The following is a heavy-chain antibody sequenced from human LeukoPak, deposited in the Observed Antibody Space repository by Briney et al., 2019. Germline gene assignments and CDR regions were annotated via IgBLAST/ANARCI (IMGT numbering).Heavy chain of an antibody. Sequence: GGSLRLSCAASGFTFSSYSMNWVRQAPGKGLEWVSSISSSSSYIYYADSVKGRFTISRDNAKNSLYLQMNSLRAEDTAVYYCARAALRYCSSTSCPPYDAFDIWGQGTMVTVSS. J-gene: IGHJ3*02. CDR1: GFTFSSYS. V-gene: IGHV3-21*01. CDR3: ARAALRYCSSTSCPPYDAFDI. CDR2: ISSSSSYI. D-gene: IGHD2-2*01.